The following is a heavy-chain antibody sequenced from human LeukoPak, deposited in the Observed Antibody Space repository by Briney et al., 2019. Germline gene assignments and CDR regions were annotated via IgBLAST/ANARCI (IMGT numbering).Heavy chain of an antibody. CDR3: ARDSGDSSGYYPGY. CDR1: GFAFSTQG. CDR2: IWHDGNNK. J-gene: IGHJ4*02. Sequence: PGRSLRLSCATSGFAFSTQGMHWVRQAPGKGLEWVAAIWHDGNNKYYVDSVEGRFTISRDNSKNTVYLQMNSLRVEDTAVYYCARDSGDSSGYYPGYWGQGTLVTVSS. D-gene: IGHD3-22*01. V-gene: IGHV3-33*01.